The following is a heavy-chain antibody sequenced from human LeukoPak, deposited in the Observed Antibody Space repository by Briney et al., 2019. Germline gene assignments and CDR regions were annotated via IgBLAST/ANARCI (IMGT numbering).Heavy chain of an antibody. CDR2: ISGSDGTT. V-gene: IGHV3-23*01. Sequence: GGSLRLSCAASGFTFSSYAMSWVRQAPGKGLEWVSSISGSDGTTYYADSVKGRFTISRDNSKNTLYLQMNSLRAEDTAVYYCAKTPAAMTWFDYWGQGTLVTVSS. CDR1: GFTFSSYA. J-gene: IGHJ4*02. CDR3: AKTPAAMTWFDY. D-gene: IGHD2-2*01.